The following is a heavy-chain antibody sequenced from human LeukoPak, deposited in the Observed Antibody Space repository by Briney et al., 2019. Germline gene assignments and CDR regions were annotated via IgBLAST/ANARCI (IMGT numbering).Heavy chain of an antibody. Sequence: SETLSLTCAVYDESFSDYYWSWIRQPPGKGLEWIGGIDRSGGTDYNPSLKSRVTISVDTSKNQFSLKLTSVTAADTAVYYCARGKTTKTYYFGSGSYSVWFDLWGQGTLVTVSS. J-gene: IGHJ5*02. V-gene: IGHV4-34*01. CDR1: DESFSDYY. D-gene: IGHD3-10*01. CDR3: ARGKTTKTYYFGSGSYSVWFDL. CDR2: IDRSGGT.